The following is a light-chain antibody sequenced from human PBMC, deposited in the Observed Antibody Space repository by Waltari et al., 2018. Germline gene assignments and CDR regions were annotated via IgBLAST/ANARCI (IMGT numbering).Light chain of an antibody. Sequence: QVVLTQSPSASASLGASVKLTCTLSGGHSGYAIAWHQQQPEKGPRYLMKLNSGGSHTKGDGIPDRFSGSSSGAERYLTISSLQSEDEADYYCQTWGTGIRVFGGGTRL. J-gene: IGLJ3*02. CDR2: LNSGGSH. CDR1: GGHSGYA. V-gene: IGLV4-69*01. CDR3: QTWGTGIRV.